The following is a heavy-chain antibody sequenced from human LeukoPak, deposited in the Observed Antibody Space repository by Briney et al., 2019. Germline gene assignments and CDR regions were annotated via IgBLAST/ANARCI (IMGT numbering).Heavy chain of an antibody. D-gene: IGHD3-3*01. CDR3: ARVTTIFGVAPYYYYMDV. Sequence: PSETLSLTCTVSGGSISSYYWSWIRQPPGKGLEWIGYNYYSGSTNYNPSLKSRVTISVDTSKNQFSLKLSSVTAADTAVYYCARVTTIFGVAPYYYYMDVWGKGTTVTVSS. CDR1: GGSISSYY. CDR2: NYYSGST. J-gene: IGHJ6*03. V-gene: IGHV4-59*01.